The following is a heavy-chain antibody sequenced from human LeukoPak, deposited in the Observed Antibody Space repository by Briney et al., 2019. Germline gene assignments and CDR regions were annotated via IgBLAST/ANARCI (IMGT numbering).Heavy chain of an antibody. Sequence: SETLSLTCTVSGGSISSSSYYWGWIRQPPGKGLEWIGSIYYSGSTYDNPSLKSRVTISVDTSKNQFYLKLSSVTAADTAVYYCARVVTPAETPTLAWFDPWGQGTLVTVSS. V-gene: IGHV4-39*01. CDR2: IYYSGST. J-gene: IGHJ5*02. CDR1: GGSISSSSYY. D-gene: IGHD2-2*01. CDR3: ARVVTPAETPTLAWFDP.